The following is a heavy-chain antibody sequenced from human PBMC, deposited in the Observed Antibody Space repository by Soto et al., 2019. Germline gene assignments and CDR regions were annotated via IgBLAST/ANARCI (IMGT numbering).Heavy chain of an antibody. D-gene: IGHD6-13*01. V-gene: IGHV3-33*01. J-gene: IGHJ4*02. CDR2: IWYDGSNK. CDR1: GFTFSSYG. CDR3: ARVSSSSSWTDDFDY. Sequence: HPGGSLRLSCAASGFTFSSYGMHWVRQAPGKGLEWVAVIWYDGSNKYYADSVKGRFTISRDNSKNTLYLQMNSLRAEDTAVYYCARVSSSSSWTDDFDYFGQGTLVPVSA.